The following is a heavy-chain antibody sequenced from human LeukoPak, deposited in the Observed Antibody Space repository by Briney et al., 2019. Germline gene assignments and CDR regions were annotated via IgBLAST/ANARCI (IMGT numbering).Heavy chain of an antibody. J-gene: IGHJ4*02. Sequence: GGSLRLSCSASGFNLNSYGVHWVRQAPGRGLEWVAIIWNDGRTKYYADPVKGRFTISRDNSKNTLYLQMNSLRAEDTAVYYCARDRPYGSVDYWGQGTLVTVSS. CDR1: GFNLNSYG. CDR2: IWNDGRTK. V-gene: IGHV3-33*01. D-gene: IGHD4-11*01. CDR3: ARDRPYGSVDY.